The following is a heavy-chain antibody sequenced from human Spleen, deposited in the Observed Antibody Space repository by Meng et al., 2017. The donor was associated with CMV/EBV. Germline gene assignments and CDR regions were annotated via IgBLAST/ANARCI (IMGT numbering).Heavy chain of an antibody. D-gene: IGHD3-22*01. CDR2: IYSGGST. Sequence: GESLKISCAASGFTVNRNYMSWVRQAPGKGLEWVSVIYSGGSTYYADSVKGRFTISRDNSKNTLYLQMNSLRAEDTAVYYCARGGSSGHEYSYDSSGWLANWFDPWGQGTLVTVSS. V-gene: IGHV3-66*02. CDR1: GFTVNRNY. J-gene: IGHJ5*02. CDR3: ARGGSSGHEYSYDSSGWLANWFDP.